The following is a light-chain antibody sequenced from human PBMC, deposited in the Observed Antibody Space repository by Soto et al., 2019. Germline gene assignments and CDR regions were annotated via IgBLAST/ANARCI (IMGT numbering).Light chain of an antibody. CDR2: GAS. CDR1: QSVSSSN. J-gene: IGKJ5*01. Sequence: EIVMTQSPATLSVSPGERATLSCRASQSVSSSNLAWYQQKPGQAPRLLIYGASSRATGIPDRFSGSGSGTDFTLSISSLQPEDFATYYCQQHGQWPITFGQGTRLEIK. V-gene: IGKV3-20*01. CDR3: QQHGQWPIT.